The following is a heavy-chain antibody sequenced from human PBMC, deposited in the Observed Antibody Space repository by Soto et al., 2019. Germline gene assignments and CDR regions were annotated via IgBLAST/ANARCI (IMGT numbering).Heavy chain of an antibody. CDR2: ISGGGDTT. CDR3: AKGRGGSGSLTPRVDF. CDR1: GFTFNNYA. D-gene: IGHD3-10*01. Sequence: EVQLLESGGGLVQPGGSLRLSCAASGFTFNNYAMTWVRQAPGKGLEWGSAISGGGDTTFYADSVKGRFTVSRDASKNTLYLQMSSLRAEDTALYYCAKGRGGSGSLTPRVDFWGQGTLVTVSS. V-gene: IGHV3-23*01. J-gene: IGHJ4*02.